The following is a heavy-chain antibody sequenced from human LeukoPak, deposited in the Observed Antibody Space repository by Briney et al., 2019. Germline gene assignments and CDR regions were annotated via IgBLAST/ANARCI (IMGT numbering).Heavy chain of an antibody. J-gene: IGHJ4*02. CDR2: LSYSGST. CDR3: ARYPHCRSTDRYVT. V-gene: IGHV4-61*01. CDR1: GGSVSSSSYY. Sequence: PSETLSLTCSVSGGSVSSSSYYWSWIRQPPGKGLEWIGYLSYSGSTNYNPSLKSRVSISVDTSKNQFSLKLSSVTAADTAVYYCARYPHCRSTDRYVTWGQGTLVIVPA. D-gene: IGHD2-2*01.